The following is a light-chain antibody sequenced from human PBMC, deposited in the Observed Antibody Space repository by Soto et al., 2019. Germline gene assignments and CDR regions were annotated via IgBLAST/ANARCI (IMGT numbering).Light chain of an antibody. CDR2: YAS. CDR3: QKRSYWPPIT. CDR1: QSINRY. J-gene: IGKJ5*01. V-gene: IGKV3-11*01. Sequence: EIVLTQSPATLSLSPGERATLSCRASQSINRYLAWYQQKPGQAPRLLIYYASNRAAGIPARFSGSGSGTDFTLTISRLEPEDFAVYYCQKRSYWPPITFGQGTRLEIK.